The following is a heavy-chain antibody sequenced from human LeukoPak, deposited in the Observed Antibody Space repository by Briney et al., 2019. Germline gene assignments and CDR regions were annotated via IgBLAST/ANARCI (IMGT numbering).Heavy chain of an antibody. Sequence: ASVKVSCKASGYTFTSYDINWVRQATGQGLEWMGWMNPNSGNTGYAQKFQGRVTMTEDTSTDTAYMELSSLRSEDTAVYYCATVAQIAAPFSLDYWGQGTLVTVSS. V-gene: IGHV1-8*01. J-gene: IGHJ4*02. D-gene: IGHD6-13*01. CDR3: ATVAQIAAPFSLDY. CDR1: GYTFTSYD. CDR2: MNPNSGNT.